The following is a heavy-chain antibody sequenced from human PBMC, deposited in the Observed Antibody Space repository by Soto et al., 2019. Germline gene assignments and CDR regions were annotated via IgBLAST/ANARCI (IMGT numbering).Heavy chain of an antibody. CDR3: AKDRGSRGYYYYYGMDV. CDR1: GFTFSSYG. Sequence: GGSLRLSCAASGFTFSSYGMHWVRQAPGKGLEWVAVISYDGSNKYYADSVKGRFTISRDNSKNTLYLQMNSLRAEDTAVYYCAKDRGSRGYYYYYGMDVWGQGTTVTVSS. J-gene: IGHJ6*02. D-gene: IGHD3-10*01. CDR2: ISYDGSNK. V-gene: IGHV3-30*18.